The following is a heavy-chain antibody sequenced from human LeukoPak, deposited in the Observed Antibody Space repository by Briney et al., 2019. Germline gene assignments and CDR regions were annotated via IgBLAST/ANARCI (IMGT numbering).Heavy chain of an antibody. CDR3: AVYCSSTSCPQYNWFDP. Sequence: PGGSLRLSCAASGFTFSSYSMNWVRQAPGKGLGWVSSISSSSSYIYYADSVKGRFTISRDNAKNSVYLQMNSLRAEDTAVYYCAVYCSSTSCPQYNWFDPWGQGTLVTVSS. CDR2: ISSSSSYI. CDR1: GFTFSSYS. J-gene: IGHJ5*02. D-gene: IGHD2-2*01. V-gene: IGHV3-21*01.